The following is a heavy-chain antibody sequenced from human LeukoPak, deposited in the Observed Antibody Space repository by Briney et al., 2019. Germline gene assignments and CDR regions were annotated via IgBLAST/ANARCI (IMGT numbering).Heavy chain of an antibody. CDR2: FDPEQAKT. D-gene: IGHD3-3*01. CDR1: GNSLTDLN. J-gene: IGHJ4*02. CDR3: ATRSGDFWSGYEN. Sequence: ASVKLSCKVSGNSLTDLNIQWVRQAPGKGLECMGGFDPEQAKTVYAVNFQGRVIMTEDPSTDTAYMELSSLRSEDTAIYYCATRSGDFWSGYENWGQGTLVIVSS. V-gene: IGHV1-24*01.